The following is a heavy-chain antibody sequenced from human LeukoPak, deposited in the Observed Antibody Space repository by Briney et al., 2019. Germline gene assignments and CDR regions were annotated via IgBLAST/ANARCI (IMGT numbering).Heavy chain of an antibody. Sequence: GGSLRLSCAASGFTFSSYSMNWVRQAPGKGLEWVSSTSSSSSYIYYADSVKGRFTISRDNAKNSLYLQMNSLRAEDTAVYYCARDFSMATIPGYWGQGTLVTVSS. CDR1: GFTFSSYS. CDR2: TSSSSSYI. D-gene: IGHD5-24*01. V-gene: IGHV3-21*01. CDR3: ARDFSMATIPGY. J-gene: IGHJ4*02.